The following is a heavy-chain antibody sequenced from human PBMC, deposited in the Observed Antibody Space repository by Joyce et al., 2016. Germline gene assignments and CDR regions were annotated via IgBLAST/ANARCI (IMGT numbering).Heavy chain of an antibody. CDR1: GFTFSNYA. CDR2: MSYDGSYK. Sequence: QVQLVESGGGVVQPGRSLRLSCAASGFTFSNYAMHWVRQAPGKGLEWVAVMSYDGSYKYYADSVKGRFSISRDNSKNTLYLQMNSLRVEDTAVYYCARDPVGATTHHYYGMDVWGQGTTVIVSS. J-gene: IGHJ6*02. V-gene: IGHV3-30*04. CDR3: ARDPVGATTHHYYGMDV. D-gene: IGHD1-26*01.